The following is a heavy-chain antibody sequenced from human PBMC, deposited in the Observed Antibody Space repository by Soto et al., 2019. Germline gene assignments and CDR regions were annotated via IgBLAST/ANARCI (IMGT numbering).Heavy chain of an antibody. Sequence: GGSLRLSCAVSGFTFSSYGMHWVRQAPGKGLEWVAVIWYDGTNKYYVDSVKGRFTISKDNSKNTLYLQMNSLRAEDTAIYYCARDIGDQTSRWTDAFDIWGQGTMVTVSS. V-gene: IGHV3-33*01. CDR1: GFTFSSYG. CDR3: ARDIGDQTSRWTDAFDI. CDR2: IWYDGTNK. J-gene: IGHJ3*02. D-gene: IGHD6-13*01.